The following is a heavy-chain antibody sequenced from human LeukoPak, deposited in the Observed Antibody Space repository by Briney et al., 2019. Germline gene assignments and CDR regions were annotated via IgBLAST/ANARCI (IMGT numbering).Heavy chain of an antibody. CDR1: GGTFSSYA. J-gene: IGHJ4*02. D-gene: IGHD2-2*01. V-gene: IGHV1-69*05. CDR3: ARGVVPAAMRFDY. CDR2: IIPIFGTA. Sequence: SVKVSFKASGGTFSSYAISWVRQAPGQGLEWMGGIIPIFGTANYAQKFQGRVTNTTDESTSTAYMELSSLRSEDTAVYYCARGVVPAAMRFDYWGQGTLVTVSS.